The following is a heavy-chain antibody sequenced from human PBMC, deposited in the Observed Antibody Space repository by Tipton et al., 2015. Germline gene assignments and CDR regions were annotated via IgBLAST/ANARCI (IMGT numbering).Heavy chain of an antibody. Sequence: TLSLTCTVSGYFISDGHFWGWVRQSPVKGLEWIASMHHNGDAYYNPSLGSRATLALDTPKNQFSLTLISATAADTAVYFCARDLEHGMDVWGQGTTVTVS. CDR2: MHHNGDA. J-gene: IGHJ6*02. CDR1: GYFISDGHF. CDR3: ARDLEHGMDV. V-gene: IGHV4-38-2*02.